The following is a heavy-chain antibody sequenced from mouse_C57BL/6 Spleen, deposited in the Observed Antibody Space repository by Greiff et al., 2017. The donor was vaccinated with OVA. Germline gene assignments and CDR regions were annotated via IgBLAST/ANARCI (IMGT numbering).Heavy chain of an antibody. CDR3: ARSSRYFDV. CDR2: INPSTGGT. J-gene: IGHJ1*03. V-gene: IGHV1-42*01. Sequence: VQLQQSGPELVKPGASVKISCKASGYSFTGYYMNWVKQSPEKSLEWIGEINPSTGGTTYNQKFKAKATLTVDKSSSTAYMQLKSLTSEDSAVDYCARSSRYFDVWGTGTTVTVSS. CDR1: GYSFTGYY.